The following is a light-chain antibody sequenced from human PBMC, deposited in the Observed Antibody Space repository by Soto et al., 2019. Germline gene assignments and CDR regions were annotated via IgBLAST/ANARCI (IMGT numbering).Light chain of an antibody. CDR3: QQFGSSPWT. V-gene: IGKV3-20*01. Sequence: IVLTQSQGTLSLSPGERATLSCRASQSVISDYLAWYQHKFGQAPRLLVYGASSRATGIPARFSGSGSGTDFTLTISRLEPEDFAVYYCQQFGSSPWTFGQGTRVEIK. CDR1: QSVISDY. J-gene: IGKJ1*01. CDR2: GAS.